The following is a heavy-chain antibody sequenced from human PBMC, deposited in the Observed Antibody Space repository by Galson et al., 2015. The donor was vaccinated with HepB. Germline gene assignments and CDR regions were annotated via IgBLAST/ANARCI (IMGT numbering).Heavy chain of an antibody. D-gene: IGHD3-9*01. CDR3: ASWSGGHLDMTGYWLGVDY. CDR1: GGTFSSYT. CDR2: VIPIFGTA. J-gene: IGHJ4*02. Sequence: SVKVSCKASGGTFSSYTISWVRQAPGQGLEWMGGVIPIFGTANYAQKFQGRVTITADESTSTAYMELSSLRSEDTAVYYCASWSGGHLDMTGYWLGVDYWGQGTLVTVSS. V-gene: IGHV1-69*13.